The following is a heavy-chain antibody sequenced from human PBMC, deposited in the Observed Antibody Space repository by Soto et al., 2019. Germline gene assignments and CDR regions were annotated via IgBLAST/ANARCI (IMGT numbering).Heavy chain of an antibody. CDR2: IKSKTDGGTT. V-gene: IGHV3-15*01. CDR3: TTDCPDSSSWFDAFDI. D-gene: IGHD6-13*01. Sequence: GGSLRLSCAASGFTFSNAWMSWVRQAPGKGLEWVGRIKSKTDGGTTDYAAPVKGRFTISRDDSKNTLYLQMNSLKTEDTAVYYCTTDCPDSSSWFDAFDIWGQGTMVTVSS. CDR1: GFTFSNAW. J-gene: IGHJ3*02.